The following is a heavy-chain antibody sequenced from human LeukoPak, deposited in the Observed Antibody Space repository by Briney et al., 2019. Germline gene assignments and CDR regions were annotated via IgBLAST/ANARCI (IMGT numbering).Heavy chain of an antibody. CDR3: AREVNWKWWNWFDP. CDR2: ISSSSSTI. CDR1: GFTFSSYS. J-gene: IGHJ5*02. D-gene: IGHD1-20*01. Sequence: PGGSLRLSCAASGFTFSSYSMNWVRQAPGKGLEWVSYISSSSSTIYYADSVKGRFTISRDNAKNSLYLQMNSLRAEDTAVYYCAREVNWKWWNWFDPWGQGTLVTVSS. V-gene: IGHV3-48*01.